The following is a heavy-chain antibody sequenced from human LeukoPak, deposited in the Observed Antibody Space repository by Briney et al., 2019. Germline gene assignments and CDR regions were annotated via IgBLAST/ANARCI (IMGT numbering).Heavy chain of an antibody. CDR3: TRDFDP. J-gene: IGHJ5*02. Sequence: GGSLRLSCVASGLSFGNYWMDWVRQAPGKGLEWVGNIRQDGSEKYYVDSVKGRFTISRDNAKNSLYLDMNSLRVEDTAIYYCTRDFDPWGQGTLVTVSS. CDR2: IRQDGSEK. CDR1: GLSFGNYW. V-gene: IGHV3-7*01.